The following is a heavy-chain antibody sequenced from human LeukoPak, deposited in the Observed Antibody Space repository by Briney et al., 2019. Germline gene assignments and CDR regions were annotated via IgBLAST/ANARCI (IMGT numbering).Heavy chain of an antibody. D-gene: IGHD5-12*01. V-gene: IGHV1-46*01. J-gene: IGHJ6*02. CDR1: GYTFTSYY. CDR2: INPSGGST. Sequence: ASVKVSCKASGYTFTSYYMHWVRQAPGQGLEWMGIINPSGGSTSYAQKFQGRVTMARDTSTSTVYMELSSLRSEDTAVYYCARDLGSEQRKWLRSNFNYYYYGMDVWGQGTTATVSS. CDR3: ARDLGSEQRKWLRSNFNYYYYGMDV.